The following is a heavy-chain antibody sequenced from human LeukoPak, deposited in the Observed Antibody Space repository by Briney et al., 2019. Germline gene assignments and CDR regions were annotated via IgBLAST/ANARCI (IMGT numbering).Heavy chain of an antibody. J-gene: IGHJ4*02. D-gene: IGHD1-1*01. CDR1: GFTFSDYY. CDR2: ISSSGSTI. V-gene: IGHV3-11*01. Sequence: GGSLRLSCAASGFTFSDYYMSWIRQAPGQGLEWVSYISSSGSTIYHADSVKGRFTISRDNAKNSLYLQMNSLRAEDTAVYYCARWGRIEGKRKADYFDYWGQGTLVTVSS. CDR3: ARWGRIEGKRKADYFDY.